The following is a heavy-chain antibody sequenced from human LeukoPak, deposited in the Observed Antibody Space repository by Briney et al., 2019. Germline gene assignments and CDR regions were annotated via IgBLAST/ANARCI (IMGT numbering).Heavy chain of an antibody. CDR2: ISPKSGDT. J-gene: IGHJ3*02. V-gene: IGHV1-2*02. D-gene: IGHD3-22*01. Sequence: APLKVSCKASGYSFSDNYEHWVRQAPGQGLEYMGWISPKSGDTNFSQRFKGRLTMTSDTSINTVYMEMRKLKSDDTAVYFCARGKDDSTGHYDAFDIWGHGTMVTVSS. CDR1: GYSFSDNY. CDR3: ARGKDDSTGHYDAFDI.